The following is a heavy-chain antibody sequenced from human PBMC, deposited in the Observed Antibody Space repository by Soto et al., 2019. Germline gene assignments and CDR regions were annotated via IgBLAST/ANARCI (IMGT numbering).Heavy chain of an antibody. J-gene: IGHJ4*02. D-gene: IGHD6-6*01. CDR1: GFTFSSYA. V-gene: IGHV3-30-3*01. CDR2: ISYDGSNK. CDR3: ARAGQLVLGAIDY. Sequence: GGSLRLSCAASGFTFSSYAMHWVRQAPGKGLEWVAVISYDGSNKYYADSVKGRFTISRDNSKNTLYLQMNSLRAEDTAVYYCARAGQLVLGAIDYWGQGTLVTVSS.